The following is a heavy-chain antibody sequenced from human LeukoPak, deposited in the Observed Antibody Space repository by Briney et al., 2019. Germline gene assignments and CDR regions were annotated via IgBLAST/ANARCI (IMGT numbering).Heavy chain of an antibody. CDR2: INPNSGGT. J-gene: IGHJ5*02. Sequence: ASVKVSCKASGYTFTGYYMHWVRQAPGQGLEWMGWINPNSGGTNYAQKFQGRVTMTRNTSISTAHMELSSLRSEDTAVYYCALPFGYYDITNWFDPWGQGTLVTVSS. V-gene: IGHV1-2*02. CDR3: ALPFGYYDITNWFDP. CDR1: GYTFTGYY. D-gene: IGHD3-9*01.